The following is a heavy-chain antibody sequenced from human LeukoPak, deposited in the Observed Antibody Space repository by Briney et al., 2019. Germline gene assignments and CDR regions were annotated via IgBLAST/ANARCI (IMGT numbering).Heavy chain of an antibody. CDR1: GLTFRNYG. CDR3: VTGFTGWEIDF. V-gene: IGHV3-64D*06. CDR2: ISNNGDRT. J-gene: IGHJ4*02. Sequence: GGSLRLSCAASGLTFRNYGMHWVRQAPGKGLEYVSAISNNGDRTFHVDSVKGRFTISRDNSKSTLYLQMSSLRVDDTAIYYCVTGFTGWEIDFWGQGTLVTVSS. D-gene: IGHD1-14*01.